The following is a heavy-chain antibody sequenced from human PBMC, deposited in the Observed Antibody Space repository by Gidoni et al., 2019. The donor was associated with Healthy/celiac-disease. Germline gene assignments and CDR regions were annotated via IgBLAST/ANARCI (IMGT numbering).Heavy chain of an antibody. J-gene: IGHJ4*02. V-gene: IGHV4-34*01. CDR3: ARGSGIAARPTRFAY. D-gene: IGHD6-6*01. CDR1: GGSFSGYY. CDR2: INHSGST. Sequence: QVQLQQWGAGLLKPSATLSLTCAVYGGSFSGYYWSWIRQPPGKGLEWIGEINHSGSTNYNPSLKSRVTISVDTSKNQFSLKLSSVTAADTAVYYCARGSGIAARPTRFAYWGQGTLVTVSS.